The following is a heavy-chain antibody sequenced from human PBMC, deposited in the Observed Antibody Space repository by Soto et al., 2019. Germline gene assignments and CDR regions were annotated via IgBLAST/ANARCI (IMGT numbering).Heavy chain of an antibody. CDR1: GGSFSGYY. D-gene: IGHD3-10*01. J-gene: IGHJ4*02. Sequence: QVQLQQRGAGLLKPSETLSLTCAVYGGSFSGYYWSWIRQPPGKGLEWIGEINHSGSTNYNPSLKSRVTISVDTSKNQFSLKLSSVTAADTAVYYCAREKRAAMVRGVIMPWGQGTLVTVSS. CDR2: INHSGST. V-gene: IGHV4-34*01. CDR3: AREKRAAMVRGVIMP.